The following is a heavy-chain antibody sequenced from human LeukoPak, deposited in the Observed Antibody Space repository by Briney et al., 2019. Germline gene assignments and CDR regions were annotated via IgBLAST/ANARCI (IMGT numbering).Heavy chain of an antibody. CDR2: IYYSGST. J-gene: IGHJ5*02. V-gene: IGHV4-39*07. CDR3: ARDILLLAARPGNWFDP. D-gene: IGHD6-6*01. Sequence: SETLSLTCTVSGGSISSSSYYWGWIRQPPGKGLEWIGSIYYSGSTYYNPSLKSRVTMSVDTSKNQFSLKLSSVTAADTAVYYCARDILLLAARPGNWFDPWGQGTLVTVSS. CDR1: GGSISSSSYY.